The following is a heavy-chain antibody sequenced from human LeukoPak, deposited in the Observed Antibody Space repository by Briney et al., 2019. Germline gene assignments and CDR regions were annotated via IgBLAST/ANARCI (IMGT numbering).Heavy chain of an antibody. V-gene: IGHV3-66*01. D-gene: IGHD6-13*01. CDR3: ARGFRVWRGIALNSSFDY. CDR1: GFTVSSNY. Sequence: GGSLRLSCAASGFTVSSNYMSWVRQAPGKGLEWVSVIYSGGSTYYADSVKGRFTISRDNSKNTLYLQMNSLRAEDTAVYYCARGFRVWRGIALNSSFDYWGQGTLVTVSS. J-gene: IGHJ4*02. CDR2: IYSGGST.